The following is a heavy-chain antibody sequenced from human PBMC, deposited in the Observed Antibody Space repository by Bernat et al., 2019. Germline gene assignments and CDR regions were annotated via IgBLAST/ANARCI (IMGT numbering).Heavy chain of an antibody. CDR1: GFTFSSHA. J-gene: IGHJ4*02. V-gene: IGHV3-23*01. Sequence: EVQLLESGGGLIQPGGSLRLSCTASGFTFSSHAMSWVRQAPGKGLHWVSAISACGGDSYYAATVKGRFTSSRDNSKNTLYLQMSSLRAEDTAIYYCTLFNYWGQGTLVTVSS. CDR3: TLFNY. CDR2: ISACGGDS.